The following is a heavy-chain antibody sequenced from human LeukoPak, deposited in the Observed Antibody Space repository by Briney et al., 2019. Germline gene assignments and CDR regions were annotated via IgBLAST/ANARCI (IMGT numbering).Heavy chain of an antibody. V-gene: IGHV1-2*06. J-gene: IGHJ4*02. CDR3: ARVPVTFNWNDGLWSFDY. CDR1: GYTFTGYY. Sequence: ASVKVSCKASGYTFTGYYMHWVQQAPGQGLEWMGRINPNSGGTNYAQKFQGRVTMTRDTSISTAYMELSRLRSDDTAVYYCARVPVTFNWNDGLWSFDYWGQGTLVTVSS. D-gene: IGHD1-1*01. CDR2: INPNSGGT.